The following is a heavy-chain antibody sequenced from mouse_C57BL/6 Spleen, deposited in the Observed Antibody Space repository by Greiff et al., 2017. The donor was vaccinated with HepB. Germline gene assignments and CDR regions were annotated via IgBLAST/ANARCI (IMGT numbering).Heavy chain of an antibody. CDR1: GFTFSSYA. V-gene: IGHV5-4*03. D-gene: IGHD1-1*02. Sequence: EVKLMESGGGLVKPGGSLKLSCASSGFTFSSYAMSWVRQTPEKRLEWVATISDGGSYTYYPDNVKGRFTISRDNAKNNLYLQMSHLKSEDTAMYYCARLLYYFDYWGQGTTLTVSS. CDR3: ARLLYYFDY. J-gene: IGHJ2*01. CDR2: ISDGGSYT.